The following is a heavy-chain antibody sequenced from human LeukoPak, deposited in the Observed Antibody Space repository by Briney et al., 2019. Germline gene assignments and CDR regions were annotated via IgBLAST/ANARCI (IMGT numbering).Heavy chain of an antibody. Sequence: ASVKVSCKASGYIFTSYGISWVRQAPGQGLEWLGWINTYNANTNYAQELQGRVTMTTDTSTNTAYMELRSLRSGDTAVYYCARVKGGDSRDYWGQGTLVTVSS. J-gene: IGHJ4*02. D-gene: IGHD2-21*02. CDR1: GYIFTSYG. CDR2: INTYNANT. V-gene: IGHV1-18*01. CDR3: ARVKGGDSRDY.